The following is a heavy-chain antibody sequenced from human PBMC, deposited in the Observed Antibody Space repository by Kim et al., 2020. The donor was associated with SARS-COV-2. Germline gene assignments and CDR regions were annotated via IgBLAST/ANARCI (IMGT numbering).Heavy chain of an antibody. Sequence: KTKHYRKFQGRDTITRDTTATPGYMELSSLTSEDTAVYYCARDMNPTVYDYWGQGTLVTVSS. D-gene: IGHD4-4*01. V-gene: IGHV1-3*01. CDR2: KT. J-gene: IGHJ4*02. CDR3: ARDMNPTVYDY.